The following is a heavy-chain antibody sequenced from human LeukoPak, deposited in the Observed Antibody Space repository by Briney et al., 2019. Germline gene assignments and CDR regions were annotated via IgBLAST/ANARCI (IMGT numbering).Heavy chain of an antibody. CDR2: IYSGGST. CDR1: GFTVSSYY. CDR3: TRRLNRSYYDY. J-gene: IGHJ4*02. V-gene: IGHV3-53*01. Sequence: PGGSLRLSCAASGFTVSSYYMSWVRQAPGKGLEWVSDIYSGGSTYYADSVKGRFTISRDNSKNPLCLQLNSLRAEDTAVYYCTRRLNRSYYDYWGKGTLVTVSS.